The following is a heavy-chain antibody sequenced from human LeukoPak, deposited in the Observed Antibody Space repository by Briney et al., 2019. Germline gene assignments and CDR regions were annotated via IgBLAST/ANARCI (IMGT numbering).Heavy chain of an antibody. J-gene: IGHJ6*02. CDR3: ARSSVPAAIAPYYYYGMDV. V-gene: IGHV1-8*01. D-gene: IGHD2-2*02. CDR2: MNPNSGNT. CDR1: GYTFTSYD. Sequence: ASVKVSCKASGYTFTSYDINWVRQATGQGLEWMGWMNPNSGNTGYAQKFQGRVTMTRNTSISTAYMELGSLRSEDTAVYYCARSSVPAAIAPYYYYGMDVWGQGTTVTVSS.